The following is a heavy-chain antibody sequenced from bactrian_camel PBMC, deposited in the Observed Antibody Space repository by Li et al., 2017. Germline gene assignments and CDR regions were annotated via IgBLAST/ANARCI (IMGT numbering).Heavy chain of an antibody. Sequence: VQLVESGGGSVQAGGSLRLSCAASLNPTSNYCLGWIRQAPGKEREGVALIYTGDNSAYYDDSVKGRFTISRDAAKFAVHLQMTNLQPEDSAMYYCAADLDLRRLCLLNRNYEGFWDYWGQGTQVTVS. V-gene: IGHV3S40*01. J-gene: IGHJ4*01. D-gene: IGHD4*01. CDR3: AADLDLRRLCLLNRNYEGFWDY. CDR1: LNPTSNYC. CDR2: IYTGDNSA.